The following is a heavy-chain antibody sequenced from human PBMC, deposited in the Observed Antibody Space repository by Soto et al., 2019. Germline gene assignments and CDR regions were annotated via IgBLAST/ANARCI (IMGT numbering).Heavy chain of an antibody. CDR2: INHSGST. Sequence: SETQALTCAVYGGSFSGYYWSWIRQPPGKGLEWIGEINHSGSTNYNPSLKSRVTISVDTSKNQFSLKLSSVTAADTAVYYCARSYGLNWFDPWGQGTLVTVSS. J-gene: IGHJ5*02. V-gene: IGHV4-34*01. D-gene: IGHD5-18*01. CDR3: ARSYGLNWFDP. CDR1: GGSFSGYY.